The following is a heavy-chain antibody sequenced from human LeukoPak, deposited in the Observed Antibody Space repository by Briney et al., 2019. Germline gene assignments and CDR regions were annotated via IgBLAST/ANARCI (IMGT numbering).Heavy chain of an antibody. Sequence: GGSLRLSCEASGFSFSSAWMAWVRQAPGQGLEWVADISPEGTEKSYVGSVRGRVTISRDDAKKTVYLQTDSLRVEDTAFYYCGRWGIVATIDYWGQGILVTVSS. D-gene: IGHD2-15*01. CDR3: GRWGIVATIDY. J-gene: IGHJ4*02. CDR1: GFSFSSAW. CDR2: ISPEGTEK. V-gene: IGHV3-7*01.